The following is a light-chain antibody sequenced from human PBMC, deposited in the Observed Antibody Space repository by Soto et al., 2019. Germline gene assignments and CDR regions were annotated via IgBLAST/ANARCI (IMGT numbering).Light chain of an antibody. V-gene: IGLV2-14*03. CDR1: SSDVGGYNY. J-gene: IGLJ1*01. Sequence: QSVLTQPASVSGSPGQSITISCTGTSSDVGGYNYVSWYQQHPGKAPKLMIYEVSNRPSGVSHRSSGSKSGNTASLTISGLQAEDEADYYCSSYASSSTSFGTGTKVTVL. CDR2: EVS. CDR3: SSYASSSTS.